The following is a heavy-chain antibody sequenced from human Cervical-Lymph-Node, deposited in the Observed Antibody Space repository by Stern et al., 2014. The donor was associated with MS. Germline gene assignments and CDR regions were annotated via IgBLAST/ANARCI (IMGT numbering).Heavy chain of an antibody. CDR3: ARDDIPAGVNWFDP. V-gene: IGHV1-18*01. CDR2: ISAYKGNT. Sequence: VQLVQSGPEVKKPGASVKVSCKASGYTFTNYAMSWVRQAPGQGLEWMGWISAYKGNTKYAQKFQGRVTMTADTSTSTVYMEVRSLRFDDTAVYYCARDDIPAGVNWFDPWGQGTLVTVSS. J-gene: IGHJ5*02. CDR1: GYTFTNYA. D-gene: IGHD6-13*01.